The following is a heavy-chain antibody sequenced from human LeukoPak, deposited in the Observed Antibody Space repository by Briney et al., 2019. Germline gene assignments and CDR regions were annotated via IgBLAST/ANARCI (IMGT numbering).Heavy chain of an antibody. CDR1: GFTFSSYW. Sequence: GGPLRLSCAASGFTFSSYWMSWVRQAPGKGLEWVANIKQDGSEKYYVDSVKGRFTISRDNAKNSLYLQMNSLRAEDTAVYYCARWRVHSRYFDYYYGMDVWGQGTTVTVSS. V-gene: IGHV3-7*02. D-gene: IGHD3-9*01. J-gene: IGHJ6*02. CDR2: IKQDGSEK. CDR3: ARWRVHSRYFDYYYGMDV.